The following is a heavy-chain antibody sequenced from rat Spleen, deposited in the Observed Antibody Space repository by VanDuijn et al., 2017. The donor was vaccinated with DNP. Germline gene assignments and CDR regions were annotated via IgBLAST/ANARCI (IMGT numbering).Heavy chain of an antibody. Sequence: EVQLVESGGGLVQPGRSLKLSCAASGFTFSDYYMAWVRQAPTRGLEWVAYISYDGRSTSYGDSVKGRFTISRDNAKSTLYLQMNSLRSEDMATYYCGSPDYYDGSYPFFWGPGTMVTVSS. D-gene: IGHD1-12*02. CDR3: GSPDYYDGSYPFF. CDR2: ISYDGRST. V-gene: IGHV5-22*01. CDR1: GFTFSDYY. J-gene: IGHJ1*01.